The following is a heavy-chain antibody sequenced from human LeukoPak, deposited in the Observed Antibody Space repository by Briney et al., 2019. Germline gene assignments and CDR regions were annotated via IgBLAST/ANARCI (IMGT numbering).Heavy chain of an antibody. CDR3: AKAASGSYPGAYYFDY. Sequence: GGSLRLSCAASGFTFDDYAMHWVRQAPGKGLEWVSGISWNSGSIGYADSVKGRFTISRDNAKNSLYLQMNSLRAEDTALYYCAKAASGSYPGAYYFDYWGQGTLVTVSS. CDR2: ISWNSGSI. J-gene: IGHJ4*02. CDR1: GFTFDDYA. V-gene: IGHV3-9*01. D-gene: IGHD1-26*01.